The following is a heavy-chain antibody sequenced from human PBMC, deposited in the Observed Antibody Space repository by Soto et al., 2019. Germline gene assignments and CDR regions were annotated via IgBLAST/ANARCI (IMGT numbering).Heavy chain of an antibody. D-gene: IGHD6-19*01. CDR2: IGTAGDT. V-gene: IGHV3-13*01. CDR3: ARAGSGWYYYGMDV. J-gene: IGHJ6*02. Sequence: LRLSCAASGFTFSSYDMHWVRQATGKGLEWVSAIGTAGDTYYPGSVKGRFTISRENAKNSLYLQMNSLRAGDTAVYYCARAGSGWYYYGMDVWGQGTTVTVSS. CDR1: GFTFSSYD.